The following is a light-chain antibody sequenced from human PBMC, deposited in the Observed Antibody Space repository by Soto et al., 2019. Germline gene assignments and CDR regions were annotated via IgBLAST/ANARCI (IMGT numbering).Light chain of an antibody. CDR2: SHS. Sequence: QSVLTQPPSASGTPGQGVTFSCSGSSSNIGANPVNWYQQLPGTAPKLLIYSHSQRPSGVPDRFSGSKSGTSASLAISGLQSEDEADYYCAAWDDSLNEYVFGTGTKVTVL. CDR1: SSNIGANP. CDR3: AAWDDSLNEYV. J-gene: IGLJ1*01. V-gene: IGLV1-44*01.